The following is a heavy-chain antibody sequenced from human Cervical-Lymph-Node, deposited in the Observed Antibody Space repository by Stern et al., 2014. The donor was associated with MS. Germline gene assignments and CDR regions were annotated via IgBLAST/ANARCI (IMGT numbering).Heavy chain of an antibody. CDR1: GYNFLTYW. CDR3: ARLPYFDYLFAGPDGYFDY. V-gene: IGHV5-51*03. Sequence: VQLVQSGAEVKKPGESLKISCKGSGYNFLTYWIAWVRQMPGKGLEWIAIIYPDDSDTRYSPSFQGQVTISADKSITTAYQQGGSLGASDTAIYYCARLPYFDYLFAGPDGYFDYWGQGTLVTVSS. CDR2: IYPDDSDT. J-gene: IGHJ4*02. D-gene: IGHD3-9*01.